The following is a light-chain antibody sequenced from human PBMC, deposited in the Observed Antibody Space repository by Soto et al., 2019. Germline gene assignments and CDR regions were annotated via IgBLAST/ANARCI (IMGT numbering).Light chain of an antibody. V-gene: IGLV1-40*01. CDR1: SSNIGAGYD. Sequence: QPVLTQPPSVSGAPGQRVTISCTGSSSNIGAGYDVHWYQQLPGTAPKLLIYGNSNRPSGVPDRFSGSKSGTSASLAITGLQAEDEADYYCQSYDSSQDWVFGGGTKLTVL. CDR3: QSYDSSQDWV. CDR2: GNS. J-gene: IGLJ3*02.